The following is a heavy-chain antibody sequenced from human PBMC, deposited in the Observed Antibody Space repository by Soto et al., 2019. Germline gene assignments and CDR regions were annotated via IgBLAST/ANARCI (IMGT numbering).Heavy chain of an antibody. J-gene: IGHJ5*02. CDR3: AKDVSDWFGELLYSWFDP. Sequence: GGSLRLSCAASGFTFSSYAMSWVRQAPGKGLEWVSAISGSGGSTYYADSVKGRFTISRDNSKNTLYLQMNSLRAEDTAVYYCAKDVSDWFGELLYSWFDPWGQGTLVTVSS. D-gene: IGHD3-10*01. CDR2: ISGSGGST. V-gene: IGHV3-23*01. CDR1: GFTFSSYA.